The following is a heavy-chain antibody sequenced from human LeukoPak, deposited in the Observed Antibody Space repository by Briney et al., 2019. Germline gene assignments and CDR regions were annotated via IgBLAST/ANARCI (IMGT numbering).Heavy chain of an antibody. CDR1: GFTFSSYW. D-gene: IGHD6-13*01. J-gene: IGHJ4*02. V-gene: IGHV3-7*01. CDR2: IKQDGSEK. Sequence: GGSLRLSCAASGFTFSSYWMSWVRQAPGKGLEWVANIKQDGSEKYYVDSVKGRFTISRDNAKNSLYLQMNSLRAEDTAVYYCARGPRYSSSWYDYWGQGILVTVSS. CDR3: ARGPRYSSSWYDY.